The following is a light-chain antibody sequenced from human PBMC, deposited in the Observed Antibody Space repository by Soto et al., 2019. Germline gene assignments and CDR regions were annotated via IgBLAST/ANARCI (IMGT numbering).Light chain of an antibody. Sequence: QSVLTQPPSVSAAPGQDVTISWSGSSSNIGITSVSWYQQLPEAAPKLLIHENYKRPSGIPDRFSGSKSGTSATLDITGLQPGDEADYYCGTWDRSLSRDVFGSGTKLTVL. CDR2: ENY. J-gene: IGLJ1*01. V-gene: IGLV1-51*02. CDR1: SSNIGITS. CDR3: GTWDRSLSRDV.